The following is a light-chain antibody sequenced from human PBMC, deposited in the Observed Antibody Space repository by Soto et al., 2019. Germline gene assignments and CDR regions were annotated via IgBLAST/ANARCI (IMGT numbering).Light chain of an antibody. J-gene: IGKJ2*01. CDR2: VGS. V-gene: IGKV2-28*01. CDR1: QSLLQSNGYNY. Sequence: DIVMTQSPLSLSVTPGEPASLSCRSSQSLLQSNGYNYLDWYLQKPGQSPQLLIYVGSNRASGVPDRFIGSGSGTEFTLKISRVEAEDVGVYYCMHAPQSSSTFGQGTKLEIK. CDR3: MHAPQSSST.